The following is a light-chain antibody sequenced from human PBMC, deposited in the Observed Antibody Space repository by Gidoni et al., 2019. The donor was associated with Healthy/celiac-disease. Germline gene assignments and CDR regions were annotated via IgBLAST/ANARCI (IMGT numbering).Light chain of an antibody. Sequence: DIVMTQSPDSLSVSLGERATINCKTSQSVLYSSHHKNYLAWYQQKPGQPPKLLIYWASTRESGVPDRFSGSGSGTDFTLTISSLQAEDVAVYYCQQYYSTPPLTFGGGTKVEIK. J-gene: IGKJ4*01. V-gene: IGKV4-1*01. CDR2: WAS. CDR3: QQYYSTPPLT. CDR1: QSVLYSSHHKNY.